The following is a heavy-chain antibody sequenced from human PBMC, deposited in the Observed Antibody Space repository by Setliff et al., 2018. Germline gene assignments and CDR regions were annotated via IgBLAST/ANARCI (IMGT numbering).Heavy chain of an antibody. CDR3: ARARYSSGWYGGGGAFYYMDA. D-gene: IGHD6-19*01. V-gene: IGHV4-4*08. Sequence: PSETLSLTCTVSGGSINNYYWSWIRQSPGKGLEWIGYIDTSGSTDYNPSLKSRVTISVDTSKNQLSLKLSSVTAADTAVYYCARARYSSGWYGGGGAFYYMDAWGKGTTVTVSS. CDR1: GGSINNYY. CDR2: IDTSGST. J-gene: IGHJ6*03.